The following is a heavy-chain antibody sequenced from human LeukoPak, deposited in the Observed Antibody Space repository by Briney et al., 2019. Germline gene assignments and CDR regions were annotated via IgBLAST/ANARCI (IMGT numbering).Heavy chain of an antibody. CDR3: ALGGTDYYDSSGLLGY. CDR1: GGPISSGGYY. CDR2: IYYSGST. V-gene: IGHV4-31*03. D-gene: IGHD3-22*01. Sequence: SSQTLSLTCTVSGGPISSGGYYWSWIRQHPGKGLEWIGYIYYSGSTYYNPSLKSRVTISVDTSKNQFSLKLSSVTAADTAVYYCALGGTDYYDSSGLLGYWGQGTLVTVSS. J-gene: IGHJ4*02.